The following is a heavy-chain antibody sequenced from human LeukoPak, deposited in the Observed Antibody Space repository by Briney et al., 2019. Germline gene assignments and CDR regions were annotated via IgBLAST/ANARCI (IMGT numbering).Heavy chain of an antibody. CDR2: ISGSGGST. Sequence: GGSLRLSCAASGFTFSSYAMSWVRQAPGKGLEWVSAISGSGGSTYYADSVKGRFTISRDNSKNTLYLQMNSLRAEDTAVYYCAKDRVGYSGYEDYYYYGMDVWGQGTTVTVSS. D-gene: IGHD5-12*01. CDR3: AKDRVGYSGYEDYYYYGMDV. CDR1: GFTFSSYA. J-gene: IGHJ6*02. V-gene: IGHV3-23*01.